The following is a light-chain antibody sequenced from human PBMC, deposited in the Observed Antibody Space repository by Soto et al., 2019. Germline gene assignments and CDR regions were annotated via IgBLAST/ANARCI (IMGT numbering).Light chain of an antibody. CDR1: SSDVGGYYS. V-gene: IGLV2-14*01. J-gene: IGLJ1*01. CDR2: DVT. CDR3: RSYTSSSTEV. Sequence: QSALTQPASVSGSPGPSITISCTGTSSDVGGYYSVSWYQQHPGKAPKLMIYDVTNLPSGVSNRFSGSKSGHTASLTLSGLQAEEEAEYYCRSYTSSSTEVFGTGTKLTVL.